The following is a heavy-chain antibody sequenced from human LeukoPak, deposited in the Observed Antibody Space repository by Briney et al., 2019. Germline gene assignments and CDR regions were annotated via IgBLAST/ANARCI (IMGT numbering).Heavy chain of an antibody. V-gene: IGHV3-11*04. D-gene: IGHD3-10*01. J-gene: IGHJ5*02. CDR1: GFTFSDYY. CDR3: ARGSWAGSLGNWFDP. CDR2: ISSSGSTI. Sequence: GGSLRLSCAASGFTFSDYYMSWIRQAPGKGLEWVSYISSSGSTIYYADSVKGRFTISRDNAKNSLYRQMNSLRAEDTAVYYCARGSWAGSLGNWFDPWGQGTLVTVSS.